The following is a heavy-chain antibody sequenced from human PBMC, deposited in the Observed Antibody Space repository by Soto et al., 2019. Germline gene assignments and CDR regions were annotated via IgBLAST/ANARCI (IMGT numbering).Heavy chain of an antibody. V-gene: IGHV3-48*03. CDR2: ISSSGSTI. CDR3: ASFMAYGSGSRGYGMDV. D-gene: IGHD3-10*01. J-gene: IGHJ6*02. CDR1: GFTFSSYE. Sequence: GGSLRLSCAASGFTFSSYELNWVRQAPGKGLEWVSYISSSGSTIYYADSVKGRFTISRDNAKNSLYLQMNSLRAEDTAVYYCASFMAYGSGSRGYGMDVWGQGTTVNVSS.